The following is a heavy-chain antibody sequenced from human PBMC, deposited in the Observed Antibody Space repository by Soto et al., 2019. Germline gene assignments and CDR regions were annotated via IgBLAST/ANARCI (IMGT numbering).Heavy chain of an antibody. J-gene: IGHJ4*02. CDR2: ISDSGATT. Sequence: VGSLRLSCSASGFPFGENAMSWVRQAPGKGLEWVSGISDSGATTYYADSVRGRFTISRDNSKNTLYLQMKSLRAEDSASYYCAKEDTSSGSTDYWGKGARVTVPS. CDR3: AKEDTSSGSTDY. CDR1: GFPFGENA. V-gene: IGHV3-23*01. D-gene: IGHD6-19*01.